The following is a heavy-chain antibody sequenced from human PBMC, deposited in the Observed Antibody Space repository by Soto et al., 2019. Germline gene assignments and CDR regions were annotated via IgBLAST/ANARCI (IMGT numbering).Heavy chain of an antibody. Sequence: GGSLRLSCAASGFTFSSYAMNWVRQAPGKGLEWVAGISGGGGSTYYADSVKGRFTISRDTSKNSLYLQMNSLRAEDTAVYYCARGSESYYGMDVWGQGTTVTVSS. CDR3: ARGSESYYGMDV. CDR1: GFTFSSYA. J-gene: IGHJ6*02. CDR2: ISGGGGST. V-gene: IGHV3-23*01.